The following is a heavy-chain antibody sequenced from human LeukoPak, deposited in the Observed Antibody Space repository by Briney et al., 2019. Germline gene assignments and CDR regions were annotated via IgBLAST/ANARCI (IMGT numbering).Heavy chain of an antibody. D-gene: IGHD2-15*01. J-gene: IGHJ4*02. V-gene: IGHV4-61*01. Sequence: SETLSLTRTVSGGSVSSGSYYWSWIRQPPGKGLEWIGYIYYSGSTNYNPSLKSRVTISVDTSKNQFSLKLSSVTAADTAAYYCASLGGSLYYFDYWGQGTLVTVSS. CDR1: GGSVSSGSYY. CDR3: ASLGGSLYYFDY. CDR2: IYYSGST.